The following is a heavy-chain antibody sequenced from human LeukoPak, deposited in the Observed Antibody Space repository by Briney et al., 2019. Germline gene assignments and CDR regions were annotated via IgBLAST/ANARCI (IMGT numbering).Heavy chain of an antibody. CDR1: GYTFTSYD. V-gene: IGHV1-8*03. Sequence: ASVKVSCKASGYTFTSYDINWVRQATGQGLEWMGLMNPNSGNTGYAQKFQGRVTITRNTSISTAYMELSSLRSEDTAVYYCAKEWNSGSYFCNFLFDYWGQGTLVTVSS. CDR3: AKEWNSGSYFCNFLFDY. CDR2: MNPNSGNT. D-gene: IGHD1-26*01. J-gene: IGHJ4*02.